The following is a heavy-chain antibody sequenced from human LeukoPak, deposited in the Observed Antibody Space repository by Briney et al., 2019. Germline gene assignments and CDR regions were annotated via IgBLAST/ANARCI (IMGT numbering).Heavy chain of an antibody. D-gene: IGHD2-2*01. J-gene: IGHJ6*02. V-gene: IGHV3-66*01. CDR2: IYSGGST. Sequence: GGSLRLSCAASGFTVSINYMSWVRQAPGKGLEWVSVIYSGGSTYYADSVKGRFTTSRDNSKNTLYLQMNSLRAEDTAVYYCARDRSAAMGPRYYYGMDVWGQGTTVTVSS. CDR1: GFTVSINY. CDR3: ARDRSAAMGPRYYYGMDV.